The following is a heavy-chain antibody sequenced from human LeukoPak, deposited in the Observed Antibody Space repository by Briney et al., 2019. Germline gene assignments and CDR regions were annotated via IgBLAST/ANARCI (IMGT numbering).Heavy chain of an antibody. CDR3: AKEGDAKGKNVLLWFGESYIFDY. CDR1: GFTFSSYG. CDR2: IRYDGSNK. D-gene: IGHD3-10*01. Sequence: GGSLRLSCAASGFTFSSYGMHWVRQAPGKGLEWVAFIRYDGSNKYYADSVKGRFTISRDNSKNTLYLQMNSLRAEDTAVYYCAKEGDAKGKNVLLWFGESYIFDYWGQGTLVTVSS. J-gene: IGHJ4*02. V-gene: IGHV3-30*02.